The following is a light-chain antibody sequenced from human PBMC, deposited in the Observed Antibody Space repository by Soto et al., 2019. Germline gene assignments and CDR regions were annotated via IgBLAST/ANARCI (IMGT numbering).Light chain of an antibody. J-gene: IGKJ5*01. CDR1: QSVSNN. Sequence: EIVLTQSPGTLSLSPGERAALSSRASQSVSNNYIAWYQQKPGQAPRLLIYCTSTRATGISARFSGGGSGTEFTLTISSLQSEDFAVYYCQQYEKWPPSITFGQGTRLAIK. CDR2: CTS. CDR3: QQYEKWPPSIT. V-gene: IGKV3-15*01.